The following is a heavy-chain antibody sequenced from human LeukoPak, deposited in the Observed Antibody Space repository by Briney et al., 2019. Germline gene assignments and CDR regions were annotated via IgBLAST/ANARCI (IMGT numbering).Heavy chain of an antibody. Sequence: SETLSLTCTVSGGSISSGGYYWSWIRQHPGRGLEWIGYIYYSGSTYYNPSLKSRVTISVDTSKNQFSLKLSSVTAADTAVYYCARERTTVVTPPTFDIWGQGTMVTVSS. V-gene: IGHV4-31*03. CDR1: GGSISSGGYY. CDR3: ARERTTVVTPPTFDI. CDR2: IYYSGST. J-gene: IGHJ3*02. D-gene: IGHD4-23*01.